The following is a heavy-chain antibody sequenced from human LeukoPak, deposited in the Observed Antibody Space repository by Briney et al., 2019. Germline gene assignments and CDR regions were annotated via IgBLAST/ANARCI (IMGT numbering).Heavy chain of an antibody. V-gene: IGHV3-9*02. CDR2: INWNSGSI. CDR1: GFTSYDHA. D-gene: IGHD5/OR15-5a*01. Sequence: PGRSLRVSSAASGFTSYDHAIYWVRQAPGKGREWGTSINWNSGSIGYAESVKGRFTISRDNAKDSLYLQMNSPGAEDTALYYCAKVCSCSVYDLAAWGQGTLVTVSS. J-gene: IGHJ4*02. CDR3: AKVCSCSVYDLAA.